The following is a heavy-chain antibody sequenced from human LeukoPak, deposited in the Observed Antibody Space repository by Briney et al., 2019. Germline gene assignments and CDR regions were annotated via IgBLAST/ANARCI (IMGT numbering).Heavy chain of an antibody. CDR2: IPDGSSNT. V-gene: IGHV3-23*01. J-gene: IGHJ4*02. CDR1: GFTFSSYA. D-gene: IGHD5-24*01. CDR3: AKWLRVATTYFDY. Sequence: GGSLRLSCAASGFTFSSYAMSWVRQTPGKGLEWVSTIPDGSSNTYYADSVKGRFTISRDNSKNTLYLQMNSLGAEDTAVYYCAKWLRVATTYFDYWGQGTLVTVSS.